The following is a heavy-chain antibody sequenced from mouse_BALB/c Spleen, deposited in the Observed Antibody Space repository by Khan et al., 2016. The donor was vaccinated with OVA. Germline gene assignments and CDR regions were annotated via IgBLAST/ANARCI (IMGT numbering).Heavy chain of an antibody. CDR2: IWSDGST. CDR3: ARQPYYHYNIRDY. V-gene: IGHV2-6-1*01. Sequence: QVQLKQSGPGLVAHSQSLSITCTISGFSLTNYGVHWVRQPPGKGLEWLVVIWSDGSTTYNSALKSRLTISKENSESQVFLKMNSLQTDDTAMYFCARQPYYHYNIRDYGGQGSSVNVSS. J-gene: IGHJ4*01. D-gene: IGHD2-10*01. CDR1: GFSLTNYG.